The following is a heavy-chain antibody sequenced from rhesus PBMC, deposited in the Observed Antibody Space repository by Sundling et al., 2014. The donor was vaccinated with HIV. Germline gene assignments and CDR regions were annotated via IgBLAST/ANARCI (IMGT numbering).Heavy chain of an antibody. CDR3: AREGDTLGKFDY. Sequence: QVQLQESGPGLVKPSETLSLTCAVSGGSFSGYYWGWIRQPPGKGLEWIGYISGSGTTDYNPSLKSRVTISRDTSKNQFSLDLSSVTAADTAVYFCAREGDTLGKFDYWGQGVLVTVSS. D-gene: IGHD5-24*01. CDR2: ISGSGTT. J-gene: IGHJ4*01. CDR1: GGSFSGYY. V-gene: IGHV4-165*01.